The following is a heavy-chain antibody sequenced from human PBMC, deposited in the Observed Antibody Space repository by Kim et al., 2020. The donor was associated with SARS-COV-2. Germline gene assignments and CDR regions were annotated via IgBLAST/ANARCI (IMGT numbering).Heavy chain of an antibody. V-gene: IGHV4-30-2*01. CDR3: ARGFPCSSTSCYWFD. D-gene: IGHD2-2*01. J-gene: IGHJ4*02. Sequence: PSLKSRVTISVDRSKNQFSLKLSSVTAADTAVYYCARGFPCSSTSCYWFDWGQGTLVTVSS.